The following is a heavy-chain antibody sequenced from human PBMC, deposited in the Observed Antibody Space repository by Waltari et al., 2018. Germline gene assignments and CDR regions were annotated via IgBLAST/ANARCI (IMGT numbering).Heavy chain of an antibody. Sequence: QVQLQQWGAGLLKPSETLSLTCAVYGGSFSGYYWSWIRQPPGKGLEWIGETNHSGSTNYNPSLKSRVTISVDTSKNQFSLKLSSVTAADTAVYYCARGALIAAAGTFDYWGQGTLVTVSS. V-gene: IGHV4-34*01. CDR2: TNHSGST. D-gene: IGHD6-13*01. CDR1: GGSFSGYY. CDR3: ARGALIAAAGTFDY. J-gene: IGHJ4*02.